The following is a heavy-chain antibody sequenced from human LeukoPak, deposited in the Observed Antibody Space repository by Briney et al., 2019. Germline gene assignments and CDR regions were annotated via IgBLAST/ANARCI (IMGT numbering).Heavy chain of an antibody. D-gene: IGHD1-1*01. CDR3: ARDVHYTPSKPGWPFDV. V-gene: IGHV3-30*15. J-gene: IGHJ3*01. Sequence: GRSLRLSCIASGFTFSEYAMHWVRQAPGSGPEWVAFISSDGSDKYYADSVKGRFTISRDNSKSTLYLQMSSLRPDDTAVFSCARDVHYTPSKPGWPFDVWGQGTVVTVSS. CDR2: ISSDGSDK. CDR1: GFTFSEYA.